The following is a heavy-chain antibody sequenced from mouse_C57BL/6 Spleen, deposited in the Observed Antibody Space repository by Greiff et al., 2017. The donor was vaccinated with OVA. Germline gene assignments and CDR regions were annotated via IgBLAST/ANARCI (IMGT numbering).Heavy chain of an antibody. V-gene: IGHV1-69*01. CDR3: ARSEDYGRGGYFDY. CDR1: GYTFTSYW. D-gene: IGHD2-4*01. CDR2: IDPSDSYT. Sequence: QVQLQQPGAELVMPGASVKLSCKASGYTFTSYWMHWVKQRPGQGLEWIGEIDPSDSYTNYNQKFKGKSTLTVDKSSSTAYMQLSSLTSEDSAVYYCARSEDYGRGGYFDYWGQGTTLTVSS. J-gene: IGHJ2*01.